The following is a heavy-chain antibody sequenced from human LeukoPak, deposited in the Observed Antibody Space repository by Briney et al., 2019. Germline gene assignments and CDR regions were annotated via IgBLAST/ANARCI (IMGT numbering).Heavy chain of an antibody. CDR2: ISGSGGTT. CDR1: GFTFSSYG. V-gene: IGHV3-23*01. D-gene: IGHD1-26*01. Sequence: GGSLRLPCAASGFTFSSYGMSWVRQAPGKGLEWVSGISGSGGTTYYADSAKGRFTISRDNSKNTLYLQMNSLRAEDTAVYYCATSGSYNYWGQGTLVTVSS. J-gene: IGHJ4*02. CDR3: ATSGSYNY.